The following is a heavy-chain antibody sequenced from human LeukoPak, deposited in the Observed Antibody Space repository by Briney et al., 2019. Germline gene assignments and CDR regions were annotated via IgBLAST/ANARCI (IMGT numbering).Heavy chain of an antibody. CDR3: ARAGGSGLIDY. J-gene: IGHJ4*02. Sequence: PSETLSLTCTVSGGSISSSSYYWGWIRQPPGKGLEWIGSFYYSGSTYYKPSLKSRVTISINTSKNQFSLKLSSVTAADTAVYYCARAGGSGLIDYWGQGTLVTVSS. CDR1: GGSISSSSYY. V-gene: IGHV4-39*07. CDR2: FYYSGST. D-gene: IGHD6-19*01.